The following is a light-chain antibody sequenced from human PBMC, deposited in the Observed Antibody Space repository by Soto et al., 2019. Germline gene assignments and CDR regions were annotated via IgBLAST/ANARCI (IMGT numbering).Light chain of an antibody. Sequence: DIQMTQSPSSLSASVGDTVTITCRASQSIGNNLSWYQQKPGKAPKLLIYGGSSLQSGVPSRFSGTGSGTDFSLTISSLQPEDFATYYCQQTYTTPYTFGQGTKLEIK. V-gene: IGKV1-39*01. CDR1: QSIGNN. J-gene: IGKJ2*01. CDR3: QQTYTTPYT. CDR2: GGS.